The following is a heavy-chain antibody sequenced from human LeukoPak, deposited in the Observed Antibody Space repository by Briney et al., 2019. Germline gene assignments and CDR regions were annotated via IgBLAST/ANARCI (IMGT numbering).Heavy chain of an antibody. D-gene: IGHD3-3*01. CDR1: GYTFTGYY. Sequence: ASVKVSCKASGYTFTGYYMRWVRQAPGQGLEWMGWINPNSGGTNYAQKFQGRVTMTRDTSISTAYMELSRLRSDDTAVYYCARGLTIFGVVTHSWFDPWGQGTLVTVSS. CDR3: ARGLTIFGVVTHSWFDP. J-gene: IGHJ5*02. CDR2: INPNSGGT. V-gene: IGHV1-2*02.